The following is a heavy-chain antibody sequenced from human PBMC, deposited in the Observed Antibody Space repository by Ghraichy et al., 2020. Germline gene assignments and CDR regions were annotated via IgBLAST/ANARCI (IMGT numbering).Heavy chain of an antibody. J-gene: IGHJ4*02. CDR1: GFTVSSNY. CDR3: ARDVYRSSTGNY. Sequence: GESLNISCAASGFTVSSNYMSWVRQAPGKGLEWVSVIYSGGSTYYADSVKGRFTISRDNSKNTLYLQMNSLRAEDTAVYYCARDVYRSSTGNYWGQGTLVTVSS. CDR2: IYSGGST. D-gene: IGHD2-2*01. V-gene: IGHV3-53*01.